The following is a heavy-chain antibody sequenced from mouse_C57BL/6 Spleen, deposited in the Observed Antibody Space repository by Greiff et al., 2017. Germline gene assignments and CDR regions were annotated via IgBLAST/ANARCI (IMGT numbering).Heavy chain of an antibody. V-gene: IGHV7-3*01. CDR2: IRNKANGYTT. CDR1: GFTFTDYY. D-gene: IGHD1-1*01. Sequence: EVQGVESGGGLVQPGGSLSLSCAASGFTFTDYYMSWVRQPPGKALEWLGFIRNKANGYTTEYSASVKGRFTISRDNSQSILYLQMNALIAEDSATYYCARSPYYYGSSSWYFDVWGTGTTVTVSS. CDR3: ARSPYYYGSSSWYFDV. J-gene: IGHJ1*03.